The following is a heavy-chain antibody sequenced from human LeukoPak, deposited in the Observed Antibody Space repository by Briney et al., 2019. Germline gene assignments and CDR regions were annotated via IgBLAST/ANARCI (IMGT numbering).Heavy chain of an antibody. CDR3: ARYYYDSDDAFDI. CDR2: INPSGGST. CDR1: GYTFTSYY. V-gene: IGHV1-46*01. J-gene: IGHJ3*02. Sequence: ASVKVSCKASGYTFTSYYMHWVRQAPGQGLEWMGIINPSGGSTSYAQKFQGRVTITRNTSISTAYMELSSLRSEDTAVYYCARYYYDSDDAFDIWGQGTMVTVSS. D-gene: IGHD3-22*01.